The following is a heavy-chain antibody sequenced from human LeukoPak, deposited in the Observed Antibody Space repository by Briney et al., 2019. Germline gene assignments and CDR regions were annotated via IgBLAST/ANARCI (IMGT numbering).Heavy chain of an antibody. D-gene: IGHD2-15*01. CDR1: GDSINSGDYY. J-gene: IGHJ4*02. V-gene: IGHV4-61*08. CDR2: IYYSGST. CDR3: AREVVVVVAATREGSYFDY. Sequence: SETLSLTCTVSGDSINSGDYYWSWIRQPPGKGLEWIGYIYYSGSTNYNPSLESRVTISVDTSKNQFSLKLSSVTAADTAVYYCAREVVVVVAATREGSYFDYWGQGTLVTVSS.